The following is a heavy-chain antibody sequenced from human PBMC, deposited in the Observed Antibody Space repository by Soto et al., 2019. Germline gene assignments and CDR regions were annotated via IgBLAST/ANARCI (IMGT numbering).Heavy chain of an antibody. CDR2: IYYSGST. Sequence: SETLSLTCTVSGGSISSSSYYWGWIRQPPGKGLEWIGSIYYSGSTYYNPSLKSRVTISVDTSKNQFSLKLSSVTAADTAVYYCARHLGYCSGGSCYGNYYYYYMDVWGKGTTVTVSS. J-gene: IGHJ6*03. CDR3: ARHLGYCSGGSCYGNYYYYYMDV. V-gene: IGHV4-39*01. D-gene: IGHD2-15*01. CDR1: GGSISSSSYY.